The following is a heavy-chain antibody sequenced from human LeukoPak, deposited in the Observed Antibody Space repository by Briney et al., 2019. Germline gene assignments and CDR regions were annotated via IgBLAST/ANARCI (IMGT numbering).Heavy chain of an antibody. CDR3: ASITGYSSGWYSGYYYMDV. CDR2: IYYSGST. CDR1: GGSISSSSYY. J-gene: IGHJ6*03. Sequence: PSETLSLTCTVSGGSISSSSYYWGWIRQPPGKGLEWIGSIYYSGSTYYNPSLKSRVTISVDTSKNQFSLKLSSVTAADTAVYYCASITGYSSGWYSGYYYMDVWGKGTTVTISS. V-gene: IGHV4-39*01. D-gene: IGHD6-19*01.